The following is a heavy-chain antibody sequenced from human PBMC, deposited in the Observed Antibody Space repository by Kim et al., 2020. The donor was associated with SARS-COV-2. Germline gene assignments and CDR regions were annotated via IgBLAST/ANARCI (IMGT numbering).Heavy chain of an antibody. D-gene: IGHD3-9*01. J-gene: IGHJ6*02. V-gene: IGHV1-18*04. CDR3: ARVLPLRYFDWFGSAPSYYYYGMDV. CDR1: GYTFTSYG. Sequence: ASVKVSCKASGYTFTSYGISWVRQAPGQGLEWMGWISAYNGNTNYAQKLQGRVTMTTDTSTSTAYMELRSLRSDDTAVYYCARVLPLRYFDWFGSAPSYYYYGMDVWGQGTTVTVSS. CDR2: ISAYNGNT.